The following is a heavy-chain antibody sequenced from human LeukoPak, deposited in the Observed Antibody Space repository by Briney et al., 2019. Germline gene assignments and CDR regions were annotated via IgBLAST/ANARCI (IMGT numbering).Heavy chain of an antibody. Sequence: SETLSLTCTVSGGSISSYYWSWIRQPPGKGLEWIGYIYYSGSTNYNPSLKSRVTISVDTSKNQFSLKLSSVTAADTAVYYCARYCIVGATDAFDIWGQGTMVTVSS. V-gene: IGHV4-59*08. CDR3: ARYCIVGATDAFDI. CDR1: GGSISSYY. D-gene: IGHD1-26*01. CDR2: IYYSGST. J-gene: IGHJ3*02.